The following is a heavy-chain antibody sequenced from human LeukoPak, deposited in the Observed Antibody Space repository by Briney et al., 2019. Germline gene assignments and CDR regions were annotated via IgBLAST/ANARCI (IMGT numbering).Heavy chain of an antibody. J-gene: IGHJ5*02. CDR3: AKTQGYYDA. CDR1: GFTFSNYA. V-gene: IGHV3-23*01. CDR2: IYGSDDKT. Sequence: GGSLRLSCVASGFTFSNYAMSWVRQAPGKGLELVSGIYGSDDKTVYGDAVKGRFTISRDNSKNTLYLQMNSMRADDTAVYYCAKTQGYYDAWGQGALVTVSS. D-gene: IGHD2-15*01.